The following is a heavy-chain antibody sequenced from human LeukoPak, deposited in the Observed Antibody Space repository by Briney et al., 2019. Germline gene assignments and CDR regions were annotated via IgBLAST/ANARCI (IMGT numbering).Heavy chain of an antibody. CDR3: ARGDSSGYYPYH. J-gene: IGHJ5*02. V-gene: IGHV4-30-2*01. Sequence: SQTLSLTCAVSGGSIRSGDYSWSWVRQPSGKGLEWIGNIYHSGNTYYNPSLKSRVTISVDRSKNQFSLKLSSVTAADTAVYYCARGDSSGYYPYHWGQGTLVIVSS. CDR1: GGSIRSGDYS. D-gene: IGHD3-22*01. CDR2: IYHSGNT.